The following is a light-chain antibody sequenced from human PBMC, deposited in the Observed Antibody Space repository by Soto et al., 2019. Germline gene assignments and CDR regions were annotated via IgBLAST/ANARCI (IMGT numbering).Light chain of an antibody. J-gene: IGKJ2*01. CDR2: DAS. CDR3: QHRSNWPFRGYT. Sequence: EIVLTQSPATLSLSPGERATLSCRASQSVSSYLAWYQQKPGQAPRLLIYDASNRATGIPARFSGSGSGTDFTLTISSLEPEDFAVYYCQHRSNWPFRGYTFGQGTKLEIK. V-gene: IGKV3-11*01. CDR1: QSVSSY.